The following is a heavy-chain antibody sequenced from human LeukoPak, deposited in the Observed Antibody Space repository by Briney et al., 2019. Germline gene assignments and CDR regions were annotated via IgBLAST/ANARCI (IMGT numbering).Heavy chain of an antibody. D-gene: IGHD3-22*01. CDR2: IIPILGIA. CDR3: AREDYYDSSGYLLRGGPDPTSYYYYYYGMDV. Sequence: ASVKVSCKASGGTFSSYAISWVRQAPGQGLEWMGRIIPILGIANYAQKFQGRVTITADKSTSTAYMELSSLRSEDTAMYYCAREDYYDSSGYLLRGGPDPTSYYYYYYGMDVWGQGTTVTVSS. J-gene: IGHJ6*02. CDR1: GGTFSSYA. V-gene: IGHV1-69*04.